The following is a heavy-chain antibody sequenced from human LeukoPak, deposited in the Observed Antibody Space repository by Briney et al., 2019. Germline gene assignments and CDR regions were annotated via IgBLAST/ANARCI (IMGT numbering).Heavy chain of an antibody. J-gene: IGHJ4*02. Sequence: GGSLRLSCAASGFTVSSNYMSWVRQAPGKGLEWVSVIYSGGSTYYADSVKGRFTISRDNSKNTLYLQMNSLRAEDAAAYYCVRARGAGPGAHFDYWGQGTLVTVSS. CDR2: IYSGGST. V-gene: IGHV3-53*01. CDR3: VRARGAGPGAHFDY. D-gene: IGHD3-10*01. CDR1: GFTVSSNY.